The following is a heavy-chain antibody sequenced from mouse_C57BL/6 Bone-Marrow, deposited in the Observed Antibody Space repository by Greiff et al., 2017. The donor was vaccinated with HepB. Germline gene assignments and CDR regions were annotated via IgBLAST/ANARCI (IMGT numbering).Heavy chain of an antibody. CDR1: GYTFTSYG. CDR2: IYPRSGNT. CDR3: AREGGSWFAY. J-gene: IGHJ3*01. Sequence: VQLQQSGAELARPGASVKLSCKASGYTFTSYGISWVKQRTGQGLEWIGEIYPRSGNTYYNEKFKGKATLTADKSYSTAYMELRSLTSEDSAVYFCAREGGSWFAYWGQGTLVTVSA. V-gene: IGHV1-81*01.